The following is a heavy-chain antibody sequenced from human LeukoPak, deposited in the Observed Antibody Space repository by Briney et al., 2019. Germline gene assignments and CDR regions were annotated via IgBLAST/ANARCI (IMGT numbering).Heavy chain of an antibody. D-gene: IGHD3-16*02. J-gene: IGHJ4*02. CDR1: GFTFSTYA. V-gene: IGHV3-23*01. Sequence: GGSLRLSCAASGFTFSTYAMSWVRQAPGKGLDWVSTISGSGANTYYADSGRGRFNISRENSKTKIYLHIKSMRAEDTAVYYCAKERAGYTNPYYFDYWGQGTLVTVSS. CDR2: ISGSGANT. CDR3: AKERAGYTNPYYFDY.